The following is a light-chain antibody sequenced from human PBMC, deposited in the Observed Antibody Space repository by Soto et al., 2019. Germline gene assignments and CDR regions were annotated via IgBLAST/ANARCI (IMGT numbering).Light chain of an antibody. CDR2: DAS. CDR3: QVRDVWPS. CDR1: QSVSTS. V-gene: IGKV3-11*01. Sequence: IVLTQSPATLAVSPGESAVLSCRASQSVSTSLAWYQHKPGQAPRLFIYDASKRAPGIPARFTGSGSGTDFTLTISSLEPEDIAIYYCQVRDVWPSFGQGTKVEIK. J-gene: IGKJ1*01.